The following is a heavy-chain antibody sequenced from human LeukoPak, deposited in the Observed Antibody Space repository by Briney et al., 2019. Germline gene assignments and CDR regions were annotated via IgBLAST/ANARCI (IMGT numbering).Heavy chain of an antibody. CDR2: MCGTAGCT. CDR1: GFTFYMYA. Sequence: GGSLRLSCQASGFTFYMYAMSWVRQAPGKGLEWVASMCGTAGCTFYPDSVKGRFTISRDNSKNVLYLRMNSLAAEDTAIYYCAKDRPNFHENSGHYYRRDGDSWGQGTLVTVSS. CDR3: AKDRPNFHENSGHYYRRDGDS. V-gene: IGHV3-23*01. D-gene: IGHD3-22*01. J-gene: IGHJ5*01.